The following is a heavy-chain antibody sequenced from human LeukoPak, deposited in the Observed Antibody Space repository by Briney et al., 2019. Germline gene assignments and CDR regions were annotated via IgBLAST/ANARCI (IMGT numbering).Heavy chain of an antibody. Sequence: TSETLSLTCAVYGGPFNGYYWSWIRQPPGKGLEWIGEINHSGSTNYNPSLKSRVTISVDTSKNQFSLKLSSVTAVDTAVYYCARGRGYSYGRVLNDYWGQGTLVTVSS. CDR1: GGPFNGYY. CDR2: INHSGST. CDR3: ARGRGYSYGRVLNDY. J-gene: IGHJ4*02. D-gene: IGHD5-18*01. V-gene: IGHV4-34*01.